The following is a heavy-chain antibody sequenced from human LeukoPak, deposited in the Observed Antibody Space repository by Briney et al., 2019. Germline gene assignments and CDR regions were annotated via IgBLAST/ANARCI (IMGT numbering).Heavy chain of an antibody. CDR1: GFTFSNAW. D-gene: IGHD6-13*01. Sequence: GSLRLSCAAPGFTFSNAWMSWVRQPPGKGLEWIGEINHSGSTNYNPSLKSRVTISVDTSKNQFSLKLSSVTAADTAVYYCARGTWRAAGTFDYWGQGTLVTVSS. CDR3: ARGTWRAAGTFDY. V-gene: IGHV4-34*01. J-gene: IGHJ4*02. CDR2: INHSGST.